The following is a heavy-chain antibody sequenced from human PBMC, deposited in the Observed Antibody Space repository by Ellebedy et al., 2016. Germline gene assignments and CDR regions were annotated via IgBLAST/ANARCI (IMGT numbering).Heavy chain of an antibody. V-gene: IGHV3-23*01. CDR1: GFTFSSYA. Sequence: GESLKISCAASGFTFSSYAMSWVRQAPGKGLEWVSGISGSGYTTYYADSVKGRLTISRDNSKNTLYLQMNSLRAEDTAVYYCAKNRQQLVTRFDPWGQGTLVTVSS. J-gene: IGHJ5*02. D-gene: IGHD6-13*01. CDR2: ISGSGYTT. CDR3: AKNRQQLVTRFDP.